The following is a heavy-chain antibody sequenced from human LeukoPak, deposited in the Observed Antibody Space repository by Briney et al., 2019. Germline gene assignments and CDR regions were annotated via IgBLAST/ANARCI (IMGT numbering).Heavy chain of an antibody. CDR2: ISAGGGTT. J-gene: IGHJ4*02. Sequence: QSGGSLRLSCAASGFTFGNEAMSWVRQAPERGLEWVSSISAGGGTTYYADSVKGRFTISRDNSKNTLYLQMNSLRAEDTAVYYCARDPDSSGYYDYWGQGTLVTVSS. CDR3: ARDPDSSGYYDY. V-gene: IGHV3-23*01. D-gene: IGHD3-22*01. CDR1: GFTFGNEA.